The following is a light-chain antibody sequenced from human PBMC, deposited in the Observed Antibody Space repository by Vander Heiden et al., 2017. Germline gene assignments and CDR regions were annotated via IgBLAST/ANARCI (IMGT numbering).Light chain of an antibody. CDR2: TAS. Sequence: DIQMTQSPSTPSASVGDRVTITCRASQTINSWLAWYQQRPGKAPKLLIYTASSRQDGVSSRFSGSGYGTEFTLAISSLQPDDFATYYCQQYYSFPNTFGQGTKLEI. CDR3: QQYYSFPNT. CDR1: QTINSW. J-gene: IGKJ2*01. V-gene: IGKV1-5*03.